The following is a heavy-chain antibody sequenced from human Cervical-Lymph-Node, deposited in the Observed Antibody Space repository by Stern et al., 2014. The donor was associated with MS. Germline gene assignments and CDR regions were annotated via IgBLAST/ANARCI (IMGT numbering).Heavy chain of an antibody. V-gene: IGHV3-33*01. CDR1: GFTFSSYG. D-gene: IGHD3-16*01. CDR3: ARGGLWGAYAPMDV. Sequence: VQLVESGGGVVQPGRSLRLSCAASGFTFSSYGMHWVRQAPGKGLEWVTVIWYDGSIKQYADSVMGRFTISKDNDRSTLHLQMNSLRAEDTAVYYCARGGLWGAYAPMDVWGQGTTVTVSS. CDR2: IWYDGSIK. J-gene: IGHJ6*02.